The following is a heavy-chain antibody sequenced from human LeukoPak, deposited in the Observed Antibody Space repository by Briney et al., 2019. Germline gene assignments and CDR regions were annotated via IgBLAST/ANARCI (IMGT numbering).Heavy chain of an antibody. CDR3: ARVGYYDRSGFYSVPLY. D-gene: IGHD3-22*01. V-gene: IGHV1-46*01. J-gene: IGHJ4*02. CDR2: INPSGGST. CDR1: GYTFTSYY. Sequence: GASVKVSCKASGYTFTSYYMHWVRQAPGQGLEWMGIINPSGGSTSYAQKFQGRVTMTRDMSTSTVYMELRSLRSDDTAVYYCARVGYYDRSGFYSVPLYWGQGTLVIVSS.